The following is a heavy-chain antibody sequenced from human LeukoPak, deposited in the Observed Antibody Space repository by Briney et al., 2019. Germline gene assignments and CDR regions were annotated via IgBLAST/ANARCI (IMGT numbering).Heavy chain of an antibody. Sequence: PPGGSLRLSCAASGFTFTNYVMGWVRQAQGKGLEWVSAISENGGAADYADSVKGRFTISRDNSKNTLYLQMNSLRAEDTAVYYCAREKGAGIGGYAENTPEYYFDYWGQGTLVTVSS. V-gene: IGHV3-23*01. D-gene: IGHD5-12*01. CDR2: ISENGGAA. CDR3: AREKGAGIGGYAENTPEYYFDY. CDR1: GFTFTNYV. J-gene: IGHJ4*02.